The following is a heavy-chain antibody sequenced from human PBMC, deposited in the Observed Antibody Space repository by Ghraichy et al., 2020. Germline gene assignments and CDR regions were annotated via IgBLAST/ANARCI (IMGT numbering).Heavy chain of an antibody. CDR1: GYTFTSYG. D-gene: IGHD3/OR15-3a*01. V-gene: IGHV1-18*01. CDR3: ARDRRDFRTGYPPYYYYAMDV. CDR2: ISAYNGNT. Sequence: ASVKVSCKASGYTFTSYGISWVRQAPGQGLEWMGWISAYNGNTHFAQKLQGRVTMTTDTSTSTAYMELRSLRSDDTALYYCARDRRDFRTGYPPYYYYAMDVWGQGTTVTVSS. J-gene: IGHJ6*02.